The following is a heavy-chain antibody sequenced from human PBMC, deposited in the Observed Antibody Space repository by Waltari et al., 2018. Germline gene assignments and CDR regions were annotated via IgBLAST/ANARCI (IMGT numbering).Heavy chain of an antibody. V-gene: IGHV4-34*01. J-gene: IGHJ4*02. D-gene: IGHD6-13*01. CDR3: ARGRSAAAGTAYYFDY. Sequence: QVQLQQWGAGLLKPSETLSLTCAVYGGSFSGYYWSWIRQPPGKGLEWIGEINHSGSTNYNPSLKSRGTISVDTSKNQFSLKLSSVTAADTAVYYCARGRSAAAGTAYYFDYWGQGTLVTVSS. CDR2: INHSGST. CDR1: GGSFSGYY.